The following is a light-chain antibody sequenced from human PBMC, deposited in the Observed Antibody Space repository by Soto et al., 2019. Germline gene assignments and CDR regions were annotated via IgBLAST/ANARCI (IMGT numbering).Light chain of an antibody. J-gene: IGKJ4*01. Sequence: DIQMTQSPSSLSASVGDRVTITCQASQSISSNLNWYQQTPGKTPKLLIYTASSLQSGVPSRFSGSGSGTDFTLTISSLQPEDFATYYCQQSYSSLLTFGGGTKVEIK. CDR1: QSISSN. CDR3: QQSYSSLLT. V-gene: IGKV1-39*01. CDR2: TAS.